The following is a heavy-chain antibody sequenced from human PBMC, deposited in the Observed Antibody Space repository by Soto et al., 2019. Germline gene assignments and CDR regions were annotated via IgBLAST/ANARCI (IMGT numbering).Heavy chain of an antibody. CDR2: VYYSGST. D-gene: IGHD1-20*01. CDR1: GGSISSYY. J-gene: IGHJ4*02. CDR3: ARRYGYSFDY. V-gene: IGHV4-59*08. Sequence: QVQLQESGPGLVKPSETLSLTCTVSGGSISSYYWSWIRQPQGKGLEWIGYVYYSGSTNYNPSLKSRLTVSVATPKTQLPLRPSSVTAADTAVYYSARRYGYSFDYWGQGTLVTVSS.